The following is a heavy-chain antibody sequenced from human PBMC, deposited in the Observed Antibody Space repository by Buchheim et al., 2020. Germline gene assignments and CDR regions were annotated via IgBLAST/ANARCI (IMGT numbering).Heavy chain of an antibody. J-gene: IGHJ4*02. V-gene: IGHV3-15*07. CDR3: TTANVDTAMAAPSFDN. Sequence: SVSNAWMNWVRQAPGKGLEWVGRIKSKTDGGTTDYAAPVKGRFTISRDDSKNTLYLQMNSLKTEDTAVYYCTTANVDTAMAAPSFDNWGQGTL. CDR2: IKSKTDGGTT. D-gene: IGHD5-18*01. CDR1: SVSNAW.